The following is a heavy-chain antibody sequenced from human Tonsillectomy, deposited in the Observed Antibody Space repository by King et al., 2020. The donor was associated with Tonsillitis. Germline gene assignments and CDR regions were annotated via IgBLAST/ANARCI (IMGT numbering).Heavy chain of an antibody. D-gene: IGHD3-16*01. V-gene: IGHV4-59*01. J-gene: IGHJ6*02. CDR3: ASSPLDAYVPGYYGMDV. Sequence: VQLQESGPGLVKPSETLSLTCTVSGGSISSYYWSWIRQPPGKGLEWIGYIYYSGSTNYNPSLKSRVTISVDTSKNQFSLKLSSVTAADTAVYYCASSPLDAYVPGYYGMDVWGQGTTVTVSS. CDR1: GGSISSYY. CDR2: IYYSGST.